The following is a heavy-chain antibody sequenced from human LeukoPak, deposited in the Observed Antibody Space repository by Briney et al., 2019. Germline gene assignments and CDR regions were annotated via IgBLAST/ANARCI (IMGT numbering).Heavy chain of an antibody. CDR1: GFTFSSYA. D-gene: IGHD6-13*01. CDR3: AKDGGIAAAGWPLDY. CDR2: ISYDGSNK. J-gene: IGHJ4*02. V-gene: IGHV3-30*18. Sequence: GGSLRLSCAASGFTFSSYAMSWVRQAPGKGLEWVAVISYDGSNKYYADSVKGRFTISRDNSKNTLYLQMNSLRAEDTAVYYCAKDGGIAAAGWPLDYWGQGTLVTVSS.